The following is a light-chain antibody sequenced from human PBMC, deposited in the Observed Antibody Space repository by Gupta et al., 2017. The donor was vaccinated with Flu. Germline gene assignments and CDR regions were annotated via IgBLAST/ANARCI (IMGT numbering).Light chain of an antibody. CDR3: QQPYSPPPT. Sequence: GGRGTIHCLASQKVDKFLNWFQHKPGKAPRRLIGGASNLEGGVPSRFTGSGAGTEFTLTITSLQAEDFGTYYCQQPYSPPPTFGGGTKVEIK. V-gene: IGKV1-39*01. CDR1: QKVDKF. J-gene: IGKJ4*01. CDR2: GAS.